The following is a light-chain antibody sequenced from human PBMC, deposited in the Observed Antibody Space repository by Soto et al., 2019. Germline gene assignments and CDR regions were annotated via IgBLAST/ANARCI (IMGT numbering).Light chain of an antibody. CDR3: QSANSSTVI. V-gene: IGLV6-57*03. CDR2: EYD. J-gene: IGLJ2*01. Sequence: NFMLTQSHSVSESPGKTVTISCTRSSGSIVSNYVQWFQQRPGSAPTTVIYEYDHRPSGVPDRFSGSLDTSSNSASLTISGLKTEDEADYYCQSANSSTVIFGGGTKVTVL. CDR1: SGSIVSNY.